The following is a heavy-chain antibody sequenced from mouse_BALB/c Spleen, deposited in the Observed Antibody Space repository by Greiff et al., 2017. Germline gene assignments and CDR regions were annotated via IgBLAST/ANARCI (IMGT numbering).Heavy chain of an antibody. V-gene: IGHV14-4*02. CDR1: GFNIKDYY. Sequence: VQLQQSGAELVRPGASVKLSCTASGFNIKDYYMHWVKQRPEQGLEWIGWIDPENGDTEYAPKFQGKATMTADTSSNTAYLQLSSLTSEDTAVYYCDGYYGSSSYFDYWGQGTTLTVSS. CDR2: IDPENGDT. J-gene: IGHJ2*01. CDR3: DGYYGSSSYFDY. D-gene: IGHD1-1*01.